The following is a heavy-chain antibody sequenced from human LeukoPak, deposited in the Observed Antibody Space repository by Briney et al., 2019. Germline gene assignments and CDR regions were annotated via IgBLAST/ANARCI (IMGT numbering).Heavy chain of an antibody. CDR1: GGSISSSNYY. CDR2: TYFSGGT. D-gene: IGHD5-18*01. CDR3: ARRGYSSPDY. Sequence: PSETLSLTCTVSGGSISSSNYYWGWIRQPPGTGLEWIGSTYFSGGTYYNPSLKSRVTISVDMSNNQFSLKLSSVTAADTAVYYCARRGYSSPDYWGQGTLVTVSS. V-gene: IGHV4-39*01. J-gene: IGHJ4*02.